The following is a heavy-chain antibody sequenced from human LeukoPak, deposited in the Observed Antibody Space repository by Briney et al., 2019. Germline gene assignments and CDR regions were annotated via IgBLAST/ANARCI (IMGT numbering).Heavy chain of an antibody. CDR1: GYTFTGYY. CDR3: ARGYYGPGGGFDP. V-gene: IGHV1-2*02. D-gene: IGHD3-10*01. J-gene: IGHJ5*02. Sequence: AASVKVSCKASGYTFTGYYMHWVRQAPGQGLGWMGWINPNSGGTNYAQKFQGRVTMTRDTSISTAYMELSRLRSDDTAVYYCARGYYGPGGGFDPWGQGTLVTVSS. CDR2: INPNSGGT.